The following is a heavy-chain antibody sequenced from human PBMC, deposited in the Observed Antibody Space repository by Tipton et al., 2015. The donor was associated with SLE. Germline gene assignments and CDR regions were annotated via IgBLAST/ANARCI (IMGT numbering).Heavy chain of an antibody. CDR1: GYSISSGSYY. CDR3: ARDDLTVGAFDI. CDR2: IYTSGST. D-gene: IGHD4-11*01. Sequence: LRLSCSVSGYSISSGSYYWSWIRQPAGKGLEWIGYIYTSGSTNYNPSLKSRVTISVDTSKNQFSLKLSSVTAADTAVYYCARDDLTVGAFDIWGQGTMVTVSS. V-gene: IGHV4-61*09. J-gene: IGHJ3*02.